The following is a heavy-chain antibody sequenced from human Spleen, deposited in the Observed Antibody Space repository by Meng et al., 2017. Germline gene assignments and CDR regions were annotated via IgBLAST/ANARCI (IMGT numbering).Heavy chain of an antibody. CDR3: ARDNARSNRGPYGLDV. V-gene: IGHV3-23*01. J-gene: IGHJ6*02. CDR1: GFTFSTYA. Sequence: GESLKISCAASGFTFSTYALSWVRQAPGKGLEWVSSVSASGDSTYYADSVKGRFTLSRHDSGNTLFLQMNSLRTEDTAVYHCARDNARSNRGPYGLDVWGQGTTVTVSS. D-gene: IGHD3-10*01. CDR2: VSASGDST.